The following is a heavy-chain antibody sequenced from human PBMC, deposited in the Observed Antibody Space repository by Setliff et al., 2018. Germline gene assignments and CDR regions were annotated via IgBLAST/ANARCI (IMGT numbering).Heavy chain of an antibody. CDR2: IIGSGIST. CDR1: GFSFSSYA. CDR3: ARHIWGAKMQLPHDVFDI. V-gene: IGHV3-23*01. Sequence: GGSLRLSCAASGFSFSSYAMSWVRQAPGKGLEWVSTIIGSGISTYYADSVQGRVTISRDNHKNTLHLQMNSLRVEDTAIYYCARHIWGAKMQLPHDVFDIWGQGTMVTVSS. D-gene: IGHD2-2*01. J-gene: IGHJ3*02.